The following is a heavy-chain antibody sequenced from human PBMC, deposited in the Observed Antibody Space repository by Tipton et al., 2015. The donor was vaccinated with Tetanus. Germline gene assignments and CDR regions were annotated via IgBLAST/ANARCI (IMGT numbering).Heavy chain of an antibody. V-gene: IGHV4-31*11. CDR1: GGSISSGGYY. CDR2: VFYSGST. D-gene: IGHD3-16*01. CDR3: ARDQGGGRVARLNWFGP. J-gene: IGHJ5*02. Sequence: TLSLTCGVSGGSISSGGYYWSWIRQHPGKGLEWIGYVFYSGSTNYNPSLKSRVTIPVDTSQKSFSLNLTSVTAADTAVYYCARDQGGGRVARLNWFGPWGQGTLVTVSS.